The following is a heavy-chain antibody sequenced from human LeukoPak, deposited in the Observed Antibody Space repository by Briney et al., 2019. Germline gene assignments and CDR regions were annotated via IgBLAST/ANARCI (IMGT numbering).Heavy chain of an antibody. Sequence: SETLSLTCTVSGGSISSYYWSWIRQPPGKGLEWIGYIYYSGSTNYNPSLKSRVTISVDTSKNQFSLKLSSVTAADTAVYYCARVTTMVRGVKQYYFDYWGQGTLVTVSS. D-gene: IGHD3-10*01. CDR3: ARVTTMVRGVKQYYFDY. J-gene: IGHJ4*02. CDR2: IYYSGST. V-gene: IGHV4-59*01. CDR1: GGSISSYY.